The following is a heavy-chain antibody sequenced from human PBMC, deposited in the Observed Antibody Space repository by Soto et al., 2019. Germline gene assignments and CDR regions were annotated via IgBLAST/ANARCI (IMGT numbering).Heavy chain of an antibody. CDR2: ISLYSDGT. V-gene: IGHV1-18*01. J-gene: IGHJ5*02. CDR3: ARVVPGAEAWFGP. CDR1: GYTFSNYG. Sequence: QVQLVQSGGEVKRPGASVKCACKTSGYTFSNYGITWVRQAPGQPLEWLGWISLYSDGTNYAQKFQGRVSMTTDTSTTTAYMELRSLRSDDTAVYYCARVVPGAEAWFGPWGQGTLVTVSS. D-gene: IGHD2-2*01.